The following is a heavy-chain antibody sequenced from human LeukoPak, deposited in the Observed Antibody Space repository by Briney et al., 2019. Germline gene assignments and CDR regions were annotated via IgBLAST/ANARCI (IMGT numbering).Heavy chain of an antibody. CDR1: GYTFTSYG. D-gene: IGHD4-11*01. J-gene: IGHJ3*02. CDR3: ARGLCSNYVSWRPCDNAFDI. CDR2: ISAYNGNT. Sequence: ASVKVSCKASGYTFTSYGISWVRQAPGQGLEWMGWISAYNGNTNYAQKLQGRVPMTTDTSTSKAYMELRSLRSDDTAVYYCARGLCSNYVSWRPCDNAFDIWGQGTMVTVSS. V-gene: IGHV1-18*01.